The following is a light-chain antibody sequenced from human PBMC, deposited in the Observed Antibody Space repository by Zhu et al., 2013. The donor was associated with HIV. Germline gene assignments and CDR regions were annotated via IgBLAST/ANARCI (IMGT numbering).Light chain of an antibody. Sequence: DIQMTQSPSSLSASVGDRVTITCRASQTINSHLNWYQQKPGKAPALLIYAASSLQGGVPSRFSGSGSGTDFTLTVSNLQAEDFATYYCQQFHHYPWTFGQGT. CDR3: QQFHHYPWT. CDR1: QTINSH. J-gene: IGKJ1*01. CDR2: AAS. V-gene: IGKV1-39*01.